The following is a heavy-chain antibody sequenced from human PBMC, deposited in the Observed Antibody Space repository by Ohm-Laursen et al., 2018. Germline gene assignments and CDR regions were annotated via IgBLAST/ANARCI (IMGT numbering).Heavy chain of an antibody. CDR1: GYTFTSYY. CDR3: AREVGSSFWSGLYFDY. CDR2: INPSGGST. V-gene: IGHV1-46*01. D-gene: IGHD3-3*01. J-gene: IGHJ4*02. Sequence: GASVKVSCKASGYTFTSYYMHWVRQAPGQGLEWMGIINPSGGSTSYAQKFQGRVTMTRDTSTSTVYMELSSLRSEDTAVYYCAREVGSSFWSGLYFDYWGQGTLVTVSS.